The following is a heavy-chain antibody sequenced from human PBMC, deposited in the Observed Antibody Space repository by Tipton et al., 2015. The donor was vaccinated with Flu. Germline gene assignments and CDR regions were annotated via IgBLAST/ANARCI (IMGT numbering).Heavy chain of an antibody. Sequence: SLRLSCAASGFTFSDYWMHWVRQPPGKGLVWVSRIASDGSGPAYADSVKGRFTISRDNAKNILYLQINSLRGEDTSVYYCARGFSASQHLTTGYWGRGTLVPVSS. V-gene: IGHV3-74*01. J-gene: IGHJ4*02. CDR2: IASDGSGP. CDR1: GFTFSDYW. D-gene: IGHD1-1*01. CDR3: ARGFSASQHLTTGY.